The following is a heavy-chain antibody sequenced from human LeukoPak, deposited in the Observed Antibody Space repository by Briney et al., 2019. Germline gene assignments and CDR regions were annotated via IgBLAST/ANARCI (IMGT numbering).Heavy chain of an antibody. CDR1: GLTGSHNY. D-gene: IGHD4-17*01. J-gene: IGHJ5*02. Sequence: GGSLRLSCAASGLTGSHNYVSWVRQAPGKGLEWVSAIHTSGDTCYADSVKGRFTISRDTSKNTLYLQINSLRVEHTAVYYCIVFGDSNHWGQGTLVTVSS. V-gene: IGHV3-53*01. CDR3: IVFGDSNH. CDR2: IHTSGDT.